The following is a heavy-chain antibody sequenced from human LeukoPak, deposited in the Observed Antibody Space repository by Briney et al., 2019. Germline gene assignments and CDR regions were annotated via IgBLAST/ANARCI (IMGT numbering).Heavy chain of an antibody. J-gene: IGHJ4*02. V-gene: IGHV3-23*01. CDR2: IGTSGATT. CDR1: GFTFSTYV. Sequence: PGGSLRLSCVTSGFTFSTYVMSWVRKFPGKGLEWPSSIGTSGATTTYADSVKGRFTISRDNSENTLYLQMNSLRVEDTAEYYSARIDRCDYWGQGTLVTVSS. CDR3: ARIDRCDY.